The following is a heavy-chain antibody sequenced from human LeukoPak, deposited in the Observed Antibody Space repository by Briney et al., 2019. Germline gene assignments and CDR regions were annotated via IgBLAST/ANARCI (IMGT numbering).Heavy chain of an antibody. V-gene: IGHV1-69*13. CDR1: GYTFTSYA. CDR2: IIPIFGTA. Sequence: SVKVSCKASGYTFTSYAMNWVRQAPGQGLEWMGGIIPIFGTANYAQKFQGRVTITADESTSTAYMELSSLRSEDTAVYYCARDFVGYCSSTSCLRWFDPWGQGTLVTVSS. D-gene: IGHD2-2*03. CDR3: ARDFVGYCSSTSCLRWFDP. J-gene: IGHJ5*02.